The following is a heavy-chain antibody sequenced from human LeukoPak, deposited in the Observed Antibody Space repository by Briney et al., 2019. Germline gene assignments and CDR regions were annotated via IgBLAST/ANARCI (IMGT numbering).Heavy chain of an antibody. CDR3: AKDGYSSRDMDV. J-gene: IGHJ6*03. D-gene: IGHD6-13*01. V-gene: IGHV3-23*01. Sequence: GGSLRLSCAASGSTFSSYGMIWVRQAPGKGLEWVSAISGSGGSTYYADSVKGRFTISRDNSKNTLYLQMNSLRAEDTAVYYCAKDGYSSRDMDVWGKGTTVTISS. CDR2: ISGSGGST. CDR1: GSTFSSYG.